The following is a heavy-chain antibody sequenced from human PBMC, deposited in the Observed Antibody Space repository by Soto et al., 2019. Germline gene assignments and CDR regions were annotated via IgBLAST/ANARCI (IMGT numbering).Heavy chain of an antibody. CDR3: ATGRGVRGVIITIYYYYGLDV. V-gene: IGHV4-34*01. CDR1: GGSFSGYY. D-gene: IGHD3-10*01. Sequence: QVQLPQWGAGLLKPSETLSLPCADYGGSFSGYYWCWIRHPPGKGLEWIGEIYHSGSTNYNPSLKSRVTISVDTSKNQFSLKLSSVSAADTAVYYCATGRGVRGVIITIYYYYGLDVWGQGTTVTVSS. J-gene: IGHJ6*02. CDR2: IYHSGST.